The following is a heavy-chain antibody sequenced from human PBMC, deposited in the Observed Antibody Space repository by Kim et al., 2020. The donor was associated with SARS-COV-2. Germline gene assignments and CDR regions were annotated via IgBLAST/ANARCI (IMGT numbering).Heavy chain of an antibody. CDR2: ISGSGGST. D-gene: IGHD6-13*01. Sequence: GGSLRLSCAASGFTFSSYAMSWVRQAPGKGLEWVSAISGSGGSTYYADSVKGRFTISRDNSKNTLYLQMNSLRAEDTAVYYCAKDLEGLGAPQLGLGMDVWGQGTTVTVSS. J-gene: IGHJ6*02. CDR3: AKDLEGLGAPQLGLGMDV. V-gene: IGHV3-23*01. CDR1: GFTFSSYA.